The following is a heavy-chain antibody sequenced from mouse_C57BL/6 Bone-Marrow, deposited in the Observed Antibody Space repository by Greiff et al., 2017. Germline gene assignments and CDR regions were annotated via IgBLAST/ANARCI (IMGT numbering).Heavy chain of an antibody. V-gene: IGHV1-15*01. Sequence: VQVVESGAELVRPGASVTLSCKASGYTFTDYEMHWVKQTPVHGLEWIGAIDPETGGTAYNQKFKGKAILTADKSSSTAYMELRSLTSEDSAVYYCTREEFGTTVVASGDYAMDYWGQGTSVTVSS. D-gene: IGHD1-1*01. J-gene: IGHJ4*01. CDR2: IDPETGGT. CDR1: GYTFTDYE. CDR3: TREEFGTTVVASGDYAMDY.